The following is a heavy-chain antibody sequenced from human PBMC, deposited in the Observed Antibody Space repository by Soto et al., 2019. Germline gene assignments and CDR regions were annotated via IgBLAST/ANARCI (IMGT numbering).Heavy chain of an antibody. CDR1: GGSISSSSYY. Sequence: QLQLQESGPGLVKPSETLSLTCTVSGGSISSSSYYWGWIRQPPGKGLEWIGSIYYSGSTYYNPSLKSRVTISVDTSKNQFSLKLSSVTAADTAVYYCARHIDNYGGNSDYWGQGTLVTVSS. CDR3: ARHIDNYGGNSDY. J-gene: IGHJ4*02. V-gene: IGHV4-39*01. D-gene: IGHD4-17*01. CDR2: IYYSGST.